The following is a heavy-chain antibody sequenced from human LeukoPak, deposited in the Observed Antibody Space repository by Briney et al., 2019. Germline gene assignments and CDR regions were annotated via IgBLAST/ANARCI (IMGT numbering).Heavy chain of an antibody. Sequence: KASETLSLTCTVSGGSISSYYWSWIRQPPGKGLEWIGYIYYTGSTNYNPSLKSRVTISADRSKDQFSLKLTSVTTADTAVYYCARCDCDRETGFDLWGRGTLVTVSS. V-gene: IGHV4-59*01. CDR2: IYYTGST. D-gene: IGHD2-21*02. CDR3: ARCDCDRETGFDL. J-gene: IGHJ2*01. CDR1: GGSISSYY.